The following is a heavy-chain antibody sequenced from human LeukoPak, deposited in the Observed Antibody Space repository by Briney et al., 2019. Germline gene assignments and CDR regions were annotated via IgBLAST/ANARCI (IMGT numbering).Heavy chain of an antibody. J-gene: IGHJ4*02. CDR3: ARDLLWRSQELGIFDY. D-gene: IGHD4-11*01. CDR1: GFTFSNAW. CDR2: IKSNTDGGTT. Sequence: GGSLRLSCAASGFTFSNAWMSWVRQAPGKGLEWVGRIKSNTDGGTTDYAAPVKGRFTISRDDSKNTLYLQMNSLKSEDTAVYYCARDLLWRSQELGIFDYWGQGTLVTVSS. V-gene: IGHV3-15*01.